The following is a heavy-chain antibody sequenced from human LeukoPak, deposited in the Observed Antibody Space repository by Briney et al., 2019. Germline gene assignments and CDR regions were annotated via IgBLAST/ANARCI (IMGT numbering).Heavy chain of an antibody. D-gene: IGHD3-10*01. J-gene: IGHJ4*02. V-gene: IGHV3-33*08. Sequence: PGGSLRLSCAASGFTFDDYVMHWVRQAPGKELEWVAIIWYNGRNETYADSVKGRFTISRDNSKNTLYLYMNSLRAEDTAVYYCAREPRGELFAPPDYWGQGTLVTVSS. CDR3: AREPRGELFAPPDY. CDR2: IWYNGRNE. CDR1: GFTFDDYV.